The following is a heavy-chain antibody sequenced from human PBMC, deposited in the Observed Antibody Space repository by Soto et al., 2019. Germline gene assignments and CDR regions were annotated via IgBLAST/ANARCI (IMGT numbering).Heavy chain of an antibody. CDR2: IIPILGIA. J-gene: IGHJ4*02. Sequence: SVKVSCKASGGAFSSYTISWVRQAPGQGLEWMGRIIPILGIANYAQKFQGRVTITADKSTSTAYMELSSLRSEDTAVYYCARGIAAAGAYHFDYWGQGTLVTVSS. CDR1: GGAFSSYT. CDR3: ARGIAAAGAYHFDY. V-gene: IGHV1-69*02. D-gene: IGHD6-13*01.